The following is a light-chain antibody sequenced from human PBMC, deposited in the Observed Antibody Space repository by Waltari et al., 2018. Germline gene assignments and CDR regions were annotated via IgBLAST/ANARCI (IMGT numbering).Light chain of an antibody. J-gene: IGLJ2*01. V-gene: IGLV1-40*01. CDR3: QSYDTSLSVV. CDR2: GVN. CDR1: GSNIGAGYD. Sequence: QSVLTQPPSVSGTPGQRVTIPCTGRGSNIGAGYDPRWYPQLPGKAPRLLIDGVNTRPLGVPDRFFGSQSGTSASLAITGLQAEDEGDYYCQSYDTSLSVVFGGGTKLTVL.